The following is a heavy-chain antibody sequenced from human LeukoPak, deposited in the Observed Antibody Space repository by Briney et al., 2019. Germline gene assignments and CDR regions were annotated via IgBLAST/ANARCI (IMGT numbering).Heavy chain of an antibody. CDR2: ITESGTKI. CDR1: GSSFSHYY. CDR3: AKDLGDILTGYRPDY. Sequence: GGSLRPSCAASGSSFSHYYMTWIRQAPGKGLEWVSYITESGTKIYYAKSVEGRFTISRDNAKNSLYLQMNSLRAEDTAVYYCAKDLGDILTGYRPDYWGQGTLVTVSS. D-gene: IGHD3-9*01. J-gene: IGHJ4*02. V-gene: IGHV3-11*01.